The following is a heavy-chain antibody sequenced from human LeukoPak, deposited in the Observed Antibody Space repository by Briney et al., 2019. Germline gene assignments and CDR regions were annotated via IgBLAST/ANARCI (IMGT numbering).Heavy chain of an antibody. CDR2: IYSGGRT. Sequence: PGGSLRLSCAASGFTFSSYWMHWVRQAPGKGLEWVSIIYSGGRTYYADSVKGRFTISRDNSKNTLYLQMNSLRAEDTAVYYCAREGIAAAGTGVDFDYWGQGTLVTVSS. V-gene: IGHV3-53*01. D-gene: IGHD6-13*01. J-gene: IGHJ4*02. CDR1: GFTFSSYW. CDR3: AREGIAAAGTGVDFDY.